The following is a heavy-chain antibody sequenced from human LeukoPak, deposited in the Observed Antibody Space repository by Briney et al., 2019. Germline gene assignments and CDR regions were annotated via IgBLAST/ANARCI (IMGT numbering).Heavy chain of an antibody. CDR1: GFTFSSYW. CDR3: ARERVGKQQLVRGYFDY. CDR2: ISYDGSNK. V-gene: IGHV3-30*03. Sequence: PGGSLRLSCVASGFTFSSYWMTWVRQAPGKGLEWVAVISYDGSNKYYADSVKGRFTISRDNSKNTLYLQMNSLRAEDTAVYYCARERVGKQQLVRGYFDYWGQGTLVTVSS. J-gene: IGHJ4*02. D-gene: IGHD6-13*01.